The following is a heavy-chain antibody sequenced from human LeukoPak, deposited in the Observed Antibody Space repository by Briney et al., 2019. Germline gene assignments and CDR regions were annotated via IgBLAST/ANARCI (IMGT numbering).Heavy chain of an antibody. V-gene: IGHV4-61*02. Sequence: SQTLSLTCTVSGGSISSGSYYWSWIRQPAGKGLEWLVCIYTSGSTNYNSSPRSRVTISVNTSKNQISLKLSSVTAADTAVYYCAGTTLHSSYFDLWGRGTLVTVSS. D-gene: IGHD4-11*01. CDR3: AGTTLHSSYFDL. CDR2: IYTSGST. J-gene: IGHJ2*01. CDR1: GGSISSGSYY.